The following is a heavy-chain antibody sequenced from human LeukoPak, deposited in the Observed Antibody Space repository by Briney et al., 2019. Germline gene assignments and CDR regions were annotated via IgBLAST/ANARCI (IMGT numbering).Heavy chain of an antibody. J-gene: IGHJ3*02. V-gene: IGHV1-69*13. D-gene: IGHD3-10*01. Sequence: SVKVSCKASGGTFSSYAISWVRQAPGQGLEWMGGFIPIFGTANYAQKFQGRVTITADGSTSTAYMELSSLRSEDTAVYYCARVLGTMVRGANAFDIWGQGTMVTVSP. CDR2: FIPIFGTA. CDR1: GGTFSSYA. CDR3: ARVLGTMVRGANAFDI.